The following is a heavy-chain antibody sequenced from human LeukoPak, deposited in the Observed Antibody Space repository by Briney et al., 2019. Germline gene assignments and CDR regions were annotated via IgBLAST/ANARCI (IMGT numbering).Heavy chain of an antibody. J-gene: IGHJ4*02. D-gene: IGHD3-16*01. CDR1: GFIFSGSW. V-gene: IGHV3-7*01. CDR3: ARGRLTHDY. Sequence: PGGSLRLSCAAPGFIFSGSWMTWVRQAPGKGLEWVANIKEDGSEKYYVDSVKGRFTISRDNAKNSLYLQMNSLRAEDTAVYYCARGRLTHDYWGQGTLVTVSS. CDR2: IKEDGSEK.